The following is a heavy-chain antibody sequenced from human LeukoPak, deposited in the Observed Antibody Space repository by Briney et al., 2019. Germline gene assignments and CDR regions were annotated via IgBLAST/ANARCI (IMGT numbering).Heavy chain of an antibody. CDR3: AREGYSSGSRTGIDY. CDR1: GLTFSRYW. Sequence: GGSLRLSCAASGLTFSRYWMHWVRQAPGKGLVWVSRINGDGSTTSYADSVKGGFTISRDNAKNTLYLQMNSLRAEDTAVYYCAREGYSSGSRTGIDYWGLGTLVTVSS. CDR2: INGDGSTT. V-gene: IGHV3-74*01. J-gene: IGHJ4*02. D-gene: IGHD5-18*01.